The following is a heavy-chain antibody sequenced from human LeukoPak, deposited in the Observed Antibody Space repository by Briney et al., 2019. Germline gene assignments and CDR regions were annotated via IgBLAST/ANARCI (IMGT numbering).Heavy chain of an antibody. J-gene: IGHJ4*02. CDR3: ARGGWLDY. Sequence: SETLSLTCAVSGVSISSGAYYWTWIRQHPGKGLEWIGYISYSGGTHYNPPLKSRVSISVDTSQNQFSLKLSSVTAADTAVYYCARGGWLDYWGQGTLVTVSS. D-gene: IGHD6-19*01. CDR1: GVSISSGAYY. V-gene: IGHV4-31*11. CDR2: ISYSGGT.